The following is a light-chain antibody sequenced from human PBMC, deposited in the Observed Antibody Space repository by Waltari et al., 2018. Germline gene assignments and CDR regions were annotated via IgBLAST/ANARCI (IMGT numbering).Light chain of an antibody. J-gene: IGLJ2*01. CDR1: RSNVENYNL. Sequence: QSALTQPASVSGSPGQSITISCTGTRSNVENYNLVSWYQHHPGKAPKLLIYEVSKRPAGISNRFSGSTSGNTASLTISGLQAEDESDYYCCSCAGGNNFEVIFGGGTRLTVL. V-gene: IGLV2-23*02. CDR3: CSCAGGNNFEVI. CDR2: EVS.